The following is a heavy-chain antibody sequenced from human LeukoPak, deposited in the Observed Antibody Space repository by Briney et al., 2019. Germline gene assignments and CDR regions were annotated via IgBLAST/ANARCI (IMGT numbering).Heavy chain of an antibody. V-gene: IGHV4-30-4*01. D-gene: IGHD3-3*01. J-gene: IGHJ3*01. CDR1: GGSISSGDYY. CDR3: ARVWGASYYDFWSGYYEEV. Sequence: PSETLSLTCTVSGGSISSGDYYWSWIRQPPGKGLEWIVYIYYSGSTYYNPSLKSRVTISVDTSKNQFSLKLSSVTAADTAVYYCARVWGASYYDFWSGYYEEVWGQGTMVTVSS. CDR2: IYYSGST.